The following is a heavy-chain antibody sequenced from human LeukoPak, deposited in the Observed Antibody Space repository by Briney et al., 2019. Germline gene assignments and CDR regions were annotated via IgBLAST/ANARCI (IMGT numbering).Heavy chain of an antibody. V-gene: IGHV1-46*01. J-gene: IGHJ4*02. CDR3: ARDNKERQLGGY. CDR1: GYTFTNYF. Sequence: ASVKVSCKASGYTFTNYFLHWVRQAPGQGLEWMGIINPSSGNAYYAQNFQGRVTMTRDTSTSTVYMELSSLRSEDTAVYYCARDNKERQLGGYWGQGTLVTVSS. CDR2: INPSSGNA. D-gene: IGHD6-13*01.